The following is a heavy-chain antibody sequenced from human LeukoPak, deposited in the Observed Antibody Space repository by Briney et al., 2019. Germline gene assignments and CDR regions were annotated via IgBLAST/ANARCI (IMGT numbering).Heavy chain of an antibody. J-gene: IGHJ6*03. CDR2: ISSSSSYI. Sequence: TGGSLRLSCAASGFTFSSYSMNWVRQAPGKGLEWVSSISSSSSYIYYADSVKGRFTISRDNAKNSLYLQMNSLRAEDTALYYCARFLPRTGLEDYYDSSGPTRYYYYMDVWGKGTTVTVSS. CDR1: GFTFSSYS. CDR3: ARFLPRTGLEDYYDSSGPTRYYYYMDV. D-gene: IGHD3-22*01. V-gene: IGHV3-21*04.